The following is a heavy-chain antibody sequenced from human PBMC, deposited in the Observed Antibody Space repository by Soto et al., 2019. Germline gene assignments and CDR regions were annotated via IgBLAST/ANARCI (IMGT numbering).Heavy chain of an antibody. J-gene: IGHJ4*02. CDR1: GFTFSSYS. CDR3: ANDNPEYAAGFDY. V-gene: IGHV3-21*01. D-gene: IGHD1-1*01. Sequence: GGSLRLSCAASGFTFSSYSMNWVRQAPGKGLEWVSSISSSSSYIYYADSVKGRFTISRDNAKNSLYLQMNSLRAEDTAVYYCANDNPEYAAGFDYWGQGTLVTVSS. CDR2: ISSSSSYI.